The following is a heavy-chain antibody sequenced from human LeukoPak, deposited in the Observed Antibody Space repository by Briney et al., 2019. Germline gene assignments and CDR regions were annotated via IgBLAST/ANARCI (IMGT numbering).Heavy chain of an antibody. J-gene: IGHJ5*02. V-gene: IGHV3-7*01. Sequence: GGSLRLSCAAPGFTFSTYWMGWVRQAPGKGLEWLANIKSDGSDKYYVESVKGRFTISRDNAKNSLYLQMNSLRAEDTAVYYCARVRSYGWFDPWGQGTLVTVSS. CDR3: ARVRSYGWFDP. CDR2: IKSDGSDK. CDR1: GFTFSTYW. D-gene: IGHD1-26*01.